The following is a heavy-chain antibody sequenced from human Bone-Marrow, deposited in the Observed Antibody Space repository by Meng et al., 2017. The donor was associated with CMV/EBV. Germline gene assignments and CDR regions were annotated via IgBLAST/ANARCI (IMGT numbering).Heavy chain of an antibody. Sequence: SGCRWVRQAPGQGLEWMGGLGAYKGNTNYAQRLQGRVTMTTDTSTSIAYMELRSLRSDDTAVYYCARDVTYYYDSSGYYSQGFFDYWGQGTLVTVSS. CDR3: ARDVTYYYDSSGYYSQGFFDY. CDR1: SG. J-gene: IGHJ4*02. CDR2: LGAYKGNT. V-gene: IGHV1-18*01. D-gene: IGHD3-22*01.